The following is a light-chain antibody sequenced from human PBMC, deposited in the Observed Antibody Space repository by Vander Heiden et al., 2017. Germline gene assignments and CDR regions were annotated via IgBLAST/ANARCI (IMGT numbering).Light chain of an antibody. CDR2: DVS. V-gene: IGLV2-14*03. CDR1: SSDAGGYHY. CDR3: SSYTSSSTGV. J-gene: IGLJ1*01. Sequence: QSALPQPASVSGSPGQSTTISCTGTSSDAGGYHYVSWYQQHPGKAPKLMIYDVSNRPSGVSNRFSGSKSGNTASLTISGLQAEDDAYYYCSSYTSSSTGVFGTGTKVTVL.